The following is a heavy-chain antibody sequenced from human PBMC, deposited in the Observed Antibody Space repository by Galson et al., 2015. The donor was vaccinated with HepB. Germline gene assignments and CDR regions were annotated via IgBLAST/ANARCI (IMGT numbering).Heavy chain of an antibody. CDR3: ARGSHSSGSFDV. D-gene: IGHD3-22*01. J-gene: IGHJ3*01. V-gene: IGHV3-30*01. CDR1: GFMFNTYG. CDR2: TSYDGTTH. Sequence: SLRLSCAASGFMFNTYGMHWVRQAPGKGLEWIAVTSYDGTTHYYADSVKGRITISRDNSKNTLYLQMNNLRLADTAVYYCARGSHSSGSFDVWGQGAMVTVSS.